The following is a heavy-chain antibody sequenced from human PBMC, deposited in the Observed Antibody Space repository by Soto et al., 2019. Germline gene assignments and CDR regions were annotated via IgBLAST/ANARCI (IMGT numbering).Heavy chain of an antibody. V-gene: IGHV3-7*01. J-gene: IGHJ4*02. D-gene: IGHD3-10*01. CDR3: ASHNGWYVEDDY. CDR1: GFSFSNYW. CDR2: IKQDGSEK. Sequence: GGSLRLSCVASGFSFSNYWMSWVRQAPGKGLEWVANIKQDGSEKYYVDSVKGRFTISRDNAKNSLYLQMNSLRAEDSAVYYCASHNGWYVEDDYWGQGYLGTVSS.